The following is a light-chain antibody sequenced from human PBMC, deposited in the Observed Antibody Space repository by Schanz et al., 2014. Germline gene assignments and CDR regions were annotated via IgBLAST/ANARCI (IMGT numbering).Light chain of an antibody. J-gene: IGLJ2*01. V-gene: IGLV1-44*01. Sequence: QSVLTQPPSASGTPGQRVTISCSGSSSNIGRNFVNWYHHLPGTAPKLLIYNNIQRPSGVPDRFSGSQSGTSASLVISGLQSEDEADYYCAAWDDSLNGVVFGGGTKLTVL. CDR2: NNI. CDR1: SSNIGRNF. CDR3: AAWDDSLNGVV.